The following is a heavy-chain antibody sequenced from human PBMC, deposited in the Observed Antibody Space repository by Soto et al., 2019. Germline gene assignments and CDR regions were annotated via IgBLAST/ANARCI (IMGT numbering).Heavy chain of an antibody. V-gene: IGHV1-69*13. Sequence: ASVKVSCKASGVTFNRQDMRWVRQAPGQGLEWMGGIIPMFGTPHYAEKFQDRVTITADESTGTAYLELSSLTSEDTAVYYCATSEGGDGYSFDYWGPGTLVTVSS. CDR1: GVTFNRQD. CDR3: ATSEGGDGYSFDY. CDR2: IIPMFGTP. J-gene: IGHJ4*02. D-gene: IGHD3-16*01.